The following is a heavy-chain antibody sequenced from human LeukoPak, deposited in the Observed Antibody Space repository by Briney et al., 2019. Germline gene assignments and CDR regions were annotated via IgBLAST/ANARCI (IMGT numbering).Heavy chain of an antibody. CDR3: ARGAGTAMEN. J-gene: IGHJ4*02. CDR1: GFTFSSYAM. V-gene: IGHV4-4*02. CDR2: IYHSGST. Sequence: GSLRLSCAASGFTFSSYAMSWVRQPPGKGLEWIGEIYHSGSTNYNPSLKSRVTISVDKSKNQFSLKLSSVTAADTAVYYCARGAGTAMENWGQGTLVTVSS. D-gene: IGHD5-18*01.